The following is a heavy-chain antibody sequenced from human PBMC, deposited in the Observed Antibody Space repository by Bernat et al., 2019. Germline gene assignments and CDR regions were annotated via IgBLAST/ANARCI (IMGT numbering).Heavy chain of an antibody. D-gene: IGHD4-17*01. CDR1: GGSISSYY. V-gene: IGHV4-59*08. CDR3: AGRYGDYDWFDP. J-gene: IGHJ5*02. Sequence: QVQLQESGPGLVKPSETLSLACTVSGGSISSYYWSWIRQPPGKGLECIGYIYNTGRTNYNPSLKGRVTISVGTSKNQFSLTLTSVTAADTAMYYCAGRYGDYDWFDPWGQGTLVTVSS. CDR2: IYNTGRT.